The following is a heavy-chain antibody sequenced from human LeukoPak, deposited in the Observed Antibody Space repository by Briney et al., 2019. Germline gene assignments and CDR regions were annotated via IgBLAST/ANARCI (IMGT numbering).Heavy chain of an antibody. D-gene: IGHD2-15*01. Sequence: GGSLRLSCAASGFTFSSYGIHWVRQAPGKGLEWVSAISGSGGSTYYADSVKGRFTISRDNSKNTLYLQMNSLRAEDTAVYYCAKDSFFLDYWGQGTLVTVSS. V-gene: IGHV3-23*01. CDR3: AKDSFFLDY. CDR1: GFTFSSYG. J-gene: IGHJ4*02. CDR2: ISGSGGST.